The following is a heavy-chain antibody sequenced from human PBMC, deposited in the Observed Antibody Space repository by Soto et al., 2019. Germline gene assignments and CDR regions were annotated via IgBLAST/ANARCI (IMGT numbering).Heavy chain of an antibody. D-gene: IGHD4-17*01. V-gene: IGHV3-21*01. CDR3: ARENTLHPDHGGNHFSDY. CDR1: GFTLSGYS. J-gene: IGHJ4*02. CDR2: IITSSSYI. Sequence: ESGGVLVNPGGSLRLSCAASGFTLSGYSMNWVRQAPGKGLEWVSSIITSSSYIHYADSVKVRFTISRDNAENSPYLQMNSMRAEEMAIYYCARENTLHPDHGGNHFSDYWGQGPLVTVSS.